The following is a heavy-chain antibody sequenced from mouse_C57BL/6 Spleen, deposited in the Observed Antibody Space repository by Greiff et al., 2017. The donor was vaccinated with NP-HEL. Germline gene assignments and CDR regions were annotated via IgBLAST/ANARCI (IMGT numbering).Heavy chain of an antibody. CDR3: ARLPQGGYDGYWYFDV. Sequence: QVQLKQSGAELARPGASVKLSCKASGYTFTSYGISWVKQRTGQGLEWIGEIYPRSGNTYYNEKFKGKATLTADKSSSTAYMELRSLTSEDSAVYFCARLPQGGYDGYWYFDVWGTGTTVTVSS. D-gene: IGHD2-2*01. CDR2: IYPRSGNT. J-gene: IGHJ1*03. CDR1: GYTFTSYG. V-gene: IGHV1-81*01.